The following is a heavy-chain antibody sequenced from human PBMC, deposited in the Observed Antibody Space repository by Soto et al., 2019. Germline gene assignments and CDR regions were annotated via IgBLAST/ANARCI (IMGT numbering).Heavy chain of an antibody. CDR2: IYASGSP. CDR3: ARGVGSSPPQY. Sequence: SETLSLTCTISGGSVSFYYWSWIRQSTGQGLEWIGYIYASGSPYYNPSLRSRVTISADTSKNQISLKLTSPTAADTAVYYCARGVGSSPPQYWGRGTLVTVSS. D-gene: IGHD1-26*01. J-gene: IGHJ4*02. CDR1: GGSVSFYY. V-gene: IGHV4-59*02.